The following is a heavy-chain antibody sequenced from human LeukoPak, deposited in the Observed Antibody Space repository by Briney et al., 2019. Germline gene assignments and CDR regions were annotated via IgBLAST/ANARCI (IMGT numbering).Heavy chain of an antibody. CDR2: ISAYNGNT. J-gene: IGHJ3*02. CDR3: ARTEYYYDSSGYYYHDAFDI. CDR1: GYTFTNYG. Sequence: ASVTVSFTASGYTFTNYGIRWVRPAPGQGREGVGWISAYNGNTNYTQKLQGRVTMTTDTSTSTAYMELRSLKYDDTAVYYCARTEYYYDSSGYYYHDAFDIWGQGTMVTVSS. V-gene: IGHV1-18*01. D-gene: IGHD3-22*01.